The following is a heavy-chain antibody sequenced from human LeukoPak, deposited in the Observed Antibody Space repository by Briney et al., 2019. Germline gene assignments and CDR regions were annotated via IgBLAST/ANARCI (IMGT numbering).Heavy chain of an antibody. Sequence: PSETLSLTCTVSGGSISSYYWSWIRQPPGKGLEWIGYIYSSGTTNYNPSLESRVTISVDTSKNQFSLKLSSVTAADTAVYYCARHGMDSRLPRTYYFDYWGQGTLVTVSS. CDR1: GGSISSYY. D-gene: IGHD3/OR15-3a*01. V-gene: IGHV4-59*08. CDR3: ARHGMDSRLPRTYYFDY. J-gene: IGHJ4*02. CDR2: IYSSGTT.